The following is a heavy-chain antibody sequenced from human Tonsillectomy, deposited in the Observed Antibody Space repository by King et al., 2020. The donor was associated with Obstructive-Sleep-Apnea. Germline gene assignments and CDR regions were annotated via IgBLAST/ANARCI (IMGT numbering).Heavy chain of an antibody. V-gene: IGHV4-59*08. CDR3: ARHRGVEDYGGYGDYFDY. Sequence: VQLQESGPGLVKPSETLSLTCTVSGTSISDYYWSWIRQPPGKGLEWIGYMYYSGNTNFNPSLKSRVTISADTSKIQFSLRLGSVTAADTAVYYCARHRGVEDYGGYGDYFDYWGQGTLVTVSS. CDR2: MYYSGNT. CDR1: GTSISDYY. D-gene: IGHD5-12*01. J-gene: IGHJ4*02.